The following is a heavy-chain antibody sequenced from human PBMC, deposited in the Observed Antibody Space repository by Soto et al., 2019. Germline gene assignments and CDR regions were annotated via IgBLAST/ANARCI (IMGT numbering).Heavy chain of an antibody. V-gene: IGHV2-5*02. J-gene: IGHJ4*02. CDR2: IYWDDDK. CDR1: GFSLSTSRVG. Sequence: QITLKESGPTLVKPTQTLTLTCTFSGFSLSTSRVGVGWIRQPPGKALEWLALIYWDDDKHYSPSLKSRLTXXXXXXXXXXXXXXXXXXXXXXXXXXXXXXXXXXXXXXDYWGQGTLVTVSS. CDR3: XXXXXXXXXXXDY.